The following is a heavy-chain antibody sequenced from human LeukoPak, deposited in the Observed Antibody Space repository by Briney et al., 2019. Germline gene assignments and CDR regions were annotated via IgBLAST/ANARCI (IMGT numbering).Heavy chain of an antibody. V-gene: IGHV3-48*03. CDR2: ISSSGSTI. CDR3: ARDRWFGELTPYFDY. D-gene: IGHD3-10*01. Sequence: GGSLRLSCAASGFTFSSYEVNWVRQAPGKGLEWVSYISSSGSTIYYADSVKGRFTISRDNAKNSLYLQMNSLRAEDTAVYYCARDRWFGELTPYFDYWGQGTLVTVSS. J-gene: IGHJ4*02. CDR1: GFTFSSYE.